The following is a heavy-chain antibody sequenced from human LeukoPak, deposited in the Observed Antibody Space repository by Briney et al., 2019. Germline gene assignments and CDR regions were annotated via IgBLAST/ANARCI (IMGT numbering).Heavy chain of an antibody. CDR2: IYYSGST. D-gene: IGHD3-22*01. CDR1: GGSISSGGYY. CDR3: ARCPHYCDSSGYPDY. Sequence: SETLSPTCTVSGGSISSGGYYWSWIRQHPGKGLEWIGYIYYSGSTYYNPSLKSRVTISVDTSKNQFSLKLSSVTAADTAVYYCARCPHYCDSSGYPDYWGQGTLVTVSS. J-gene: IGHJ4*02. V-gene: IGHV4-31*03.